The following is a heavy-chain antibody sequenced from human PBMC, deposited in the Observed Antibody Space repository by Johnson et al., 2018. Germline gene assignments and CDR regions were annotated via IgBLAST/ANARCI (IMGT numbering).Heavy chain of an antibody. Sequence: QVRLVESGGGVVQPGRSLRLSCAASGFTFRSYAMHWVRQAPGTGLEWVAVISYDGSNTYYAASVKGRFTSSRDNSKNTLYRQRNSLGAEDTAVYYCARENYYDSSGYYSRYFQHWGQGTLVTVSS. D-gene: IGHD3-22*01. CDR2: ISYDGSNT. CDR1: GFTFRSYA. V-gene: IGHV3-30-3*01. CDR3: ARENYYDSSGYYSRYFQH. J-gene: IGHJ1*01.